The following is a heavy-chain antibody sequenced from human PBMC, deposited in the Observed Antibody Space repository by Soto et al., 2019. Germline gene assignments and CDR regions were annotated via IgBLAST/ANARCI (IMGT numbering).Heavy chain of an antibody. CDR3: AKPSEPYFDFWSGYFEA. D-gene: IGHD3-3*01. CDR1: GFTFSSYA. V-gene: IGHV3-30*18. Sequence: PGGSLRLSCAASGFTFSSYAMSWVRQAPGKGLEWVAAIRYNGNNKYYADSVKGRFTISRDISKNTLYLQMNSLRAEDTAVYYCAKPSEPYFDFWSGYFEAWGQGTLVTVSS. J-gene: IGHJ5*02. CDR2: IRYNGNNK.